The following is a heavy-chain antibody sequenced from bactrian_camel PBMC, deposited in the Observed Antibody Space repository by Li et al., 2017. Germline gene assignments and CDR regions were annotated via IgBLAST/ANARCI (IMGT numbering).Heavy chain of an antibody. Sequence: HVQLVESGGGLVQPGESQRLSCTASGFTFTSTYMSWVRQAKGKGLEWVSAIYPDGSPTLYADSVRGRFTLSRDNAKNTMWLQMNSLKAEDTAVYYCATRDCSGGYCYSFGAGYWGQGTQVTVS. CDR2: IYPDGSPT. D-gene: IGHD2*01. J-gene: IGHJ6*01. CDR1: GFTFTSTY. CDR3: ATRDCSGGYCYSFGAGY. V-gene: IGHV3S5*01.